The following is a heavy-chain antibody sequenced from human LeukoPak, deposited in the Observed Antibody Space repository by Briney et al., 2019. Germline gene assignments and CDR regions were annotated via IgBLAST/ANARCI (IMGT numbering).Heavy chain of an antibody. CDR2: IKSKTDGGTT. J-gene: IGHJ4*02. CDR1: GFTFSNAW. D-gene: IGHD6-19*01. CDR3: TTDTGHSSGWPPS. V-gene: IGHV3-15*01. Sequence: GGSLRLSCAASGFTFSNAWMSWVRQAPGKGLEWVGRIKSKTDGGTTDYAAPVKGRFTISRDDSKNTLYLQMNSLKTEDTAVYYCTTDTGHSSGWPPSWGQGTLVTVSS.